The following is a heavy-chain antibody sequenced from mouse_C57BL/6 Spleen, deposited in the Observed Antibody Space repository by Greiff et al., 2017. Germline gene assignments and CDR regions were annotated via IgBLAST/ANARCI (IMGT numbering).Heavy chain of an antibody. V-gene: IGHV1-82*01. D-gene: IGHD1-1*01. J-gene: IGHJ3*01. CDR3: ATSYYYGSSLAWFAY. Sequence: VQLQQSGPELVKPGASVKISCKASGYAFSSSWMNWVKQRPGKGLEWIGRIYPGDGDTNYNGKFKGKATLTADKSSSTASMQLSSLTSVDSAVYFCATSYYYGSSLAWFAYWGQGTLVTVSA. CDR1: GYAFSSSW. CDR2: IYPGDGDT.